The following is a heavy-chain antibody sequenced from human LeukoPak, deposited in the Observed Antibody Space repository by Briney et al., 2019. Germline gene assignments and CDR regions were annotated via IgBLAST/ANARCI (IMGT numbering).Heavy chain of an antibody. Sequence: SETLSLTCTVSGGSISSYCWSWIRQPPGKGLEWIGYIYYSGSTNYNPSLKSRVTISVDTSKNQSSLKLSSVTAADTAVYYCARVLGATTFDYWGQGTLVTVSS. CDR3: ARVLGATTFDY. V-gene: IGHV4-59*01. CDR1: GGSISSYC. J-gene: IGHJ4*02. D-gene: IGHD1-26*01. CDR2: IYYSGST.